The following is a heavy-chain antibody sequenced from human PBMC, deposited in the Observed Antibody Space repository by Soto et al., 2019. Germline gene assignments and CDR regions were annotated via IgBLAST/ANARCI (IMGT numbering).Heavy chain of an antibody. J-gene: IGHJ5*02. D-gene: IGHD4-17*01. Sequence: GQSLKISCKGSGYSFTSYWIGWVRQMPGKGLEWMGIIYPGDSDTRYSPSFQGQVTISADKSISTAYLQWSSLKASDTAMYYCARQESDYGEVMFDPWGHGTLVSVSS. CDR1: GYSFTSYW. CDR2: IYPGDSDT. CDR3: ARQESDYGEVMFDP. V-gene: IGHV5-51*01.